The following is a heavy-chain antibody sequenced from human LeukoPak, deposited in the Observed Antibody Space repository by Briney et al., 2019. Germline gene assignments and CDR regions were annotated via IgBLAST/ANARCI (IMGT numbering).Heavy chain of an antibody. J-gene: IGHJ6*03. CDR2: IYYSGST. CDR1: GGSISSYY. D-gene: IGHD3-10*01. V-gene: IGHV4-59*01. CDR3: ARSPGFGESGYYYYMDV. Sequence: SETLSLTCTVSGGSISSYYWSWIRQPPGKGLEWIGYIYYSGSTNYNPSLKSRVTISVDTSKNQFSLKLSSVTAADTAVYYCARSPGFGESGYYYYMDVWGKGTTVTISS.